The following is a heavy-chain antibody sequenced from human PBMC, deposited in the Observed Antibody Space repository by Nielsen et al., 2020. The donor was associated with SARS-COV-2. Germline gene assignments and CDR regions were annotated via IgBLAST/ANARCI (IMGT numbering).Heavy chain of an antibody. D-gene: IGHD3-10*01. CDR1: GFTFSSYA. CDR3: AKAIPRGSGSYYNRDYYYGMDV. J-gene: IGHJ6*02. CDR2: ISGSGGST. V-gene: IGHV3-23*01. Sequence: GESLKISCAASGFTFSSYAMSWVRQAPGKGLEWVPAISGSGGSTYYADSVKGRFTISRDNSKNTLYLQMNSLRAEDTAVYYCAKAIPRGSGSYYNRDYYYGMDVWGQGTTVTVSS.